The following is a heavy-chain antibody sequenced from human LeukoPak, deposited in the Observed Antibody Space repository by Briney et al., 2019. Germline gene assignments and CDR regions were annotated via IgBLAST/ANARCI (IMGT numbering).Heavy chain of an antibody. CDR3: AKVAGATMIEVVHSVYFEG. CDR1: GFTFSSYS. D-gene: IGHD3-22*01. V-gene: IGHV3-48*01. Sequence: GGSLRLSCAASGFTFSSYSMNWVPQAPGKGLEWVSYISSSSSTIYYADSVKGRFTISRDNAKNSLYLQMNSLRAEDTALYYCAKVAGATMIEVVHSVYFEGWGQGTLVTVSS. CDR2: ISSSSSTI. J-gene: IGHJ1*01.